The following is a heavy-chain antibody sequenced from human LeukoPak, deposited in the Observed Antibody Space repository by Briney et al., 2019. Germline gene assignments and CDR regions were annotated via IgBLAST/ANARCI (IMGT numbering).Heavy chain of an antibody. CDR2: ISGSGGST. Sequence: PGGSLRLSCAASGFTFSSYAMSWVRQAPGKGLEWVSAISGSGGSTYYADSVKGRFTISRDNSKNTLYLQMNSLRAEDTAVYYCAKASPGITMVRGVIYYFDYWGRGTLVTVSS. D-gene: IGHD3-10*01. CDR1: GFTFSSYA. V-gene: IGHV3-23*01. J-gene: IGHJ4*02. CDR3: AKASPGITMVRGVIYYFDY.